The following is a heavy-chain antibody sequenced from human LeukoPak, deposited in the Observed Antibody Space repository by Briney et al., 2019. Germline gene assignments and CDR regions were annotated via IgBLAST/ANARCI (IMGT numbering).Heavy chain of an antibody. CDR3: ARAPVGYQKNYYFDY. Sequence: SETLSLTCTVSGGSISSSSYYWGWIRRPPGKGLEWIGSIYYSGSTYYNPSLKSRVTISVDTSKNQFSLKLSSVTAADTAVYYCARAPVGYQKNYYFDYWGQGTLVTVSS. D-gene: IGHD5-18*01. CDR2: IYYSGST. J-gene: IGHJ4*02. CDR1: GGSISSSSYY. V-gene: IGHV4-39*01.